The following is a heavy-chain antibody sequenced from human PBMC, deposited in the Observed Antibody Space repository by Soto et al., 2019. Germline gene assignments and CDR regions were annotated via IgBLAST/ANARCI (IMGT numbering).Heavy chain of an antibody. V-gene: IGHV1-69*13. D-gene: IGHD2-15*01. CDR1: GGTFSSYA. CDR2: IIPIFGTA. CDR3: ARDLGGYCSGGSCPHGSDP. J-gene: IGHJ5*02. Sequence: SVKVSCKASGGTFSSYAISWVRQAPGQGLEWMGGIIPIFGTANYAQKFQGRVTITADESTSTAYMELSSLRSEDTAVYYCARDLGGYCSGGSCPHGSDPWGQGTLVTVSS.